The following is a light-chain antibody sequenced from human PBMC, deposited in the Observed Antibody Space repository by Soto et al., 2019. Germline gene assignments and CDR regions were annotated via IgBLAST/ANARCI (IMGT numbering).Light chain of an antibody. CDR3: QHYNSYSEA. CDR2: KAS. V-gene: IGKV1-5*03. CDR1: QSISSW. J-gene: IGKJ1*01. Sequence: DIQMTQSPSTVSAYVGDSVSIICRASQSISSWLAWYQQKAGKAPKLLIYKASTLESGVPSRFSGSGSGTEFTLTISSLQPDDFATYYCQHYNSYSEAFGQGTKVDI.